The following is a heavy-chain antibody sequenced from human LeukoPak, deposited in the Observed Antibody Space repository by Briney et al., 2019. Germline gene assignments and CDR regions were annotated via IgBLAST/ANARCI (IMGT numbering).Heavy chain of an antibody. J-gene: IGHJ5*02. CDR1: GFSLSTSGVG. Sequence: SGPTLVNPTQTLTPTCTFSGFSLSTSGVGVGWIRQPPGKALEWLALIYWNDDKRYGPSLKSRLTITKDTSKNQVVLTMTNMDPVDTATYYCAHRPAGEYYDFWSGYKDNWFDPWGQGTLVTVSS. D-gene: IGHD3-3*01. CDR3: AHRPAGEYYDFWSGYKDNWFDP. V-gene: IGHV2-5*01. CDR2: IYWNDDK.